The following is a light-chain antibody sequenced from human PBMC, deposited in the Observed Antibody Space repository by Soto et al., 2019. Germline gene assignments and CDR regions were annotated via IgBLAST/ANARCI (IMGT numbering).Light chain of an antibody. Sequence: EIVLTQSPGTLSLSPGERATLSCRASQSVSSYLAWYQQKPGQAPRLLIYDASNRATGIPARFSGSGSGTDFTLTISRLEPEDFAVYYCQQRTNWPPWTFDQGTKVEIK. V-gene: IGKV3-11*01. J-gene: IGKJ1*01. CDR2: DAS. CDR3: QQRTNWPPWT. CDR1: QSVSSY.